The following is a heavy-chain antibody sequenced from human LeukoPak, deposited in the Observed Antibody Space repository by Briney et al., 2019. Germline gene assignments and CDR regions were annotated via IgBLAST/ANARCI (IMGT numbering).Heavy chain of an antibody. V-gene: IGHV3-74*01. CDR1: GFTFKLYW. CDR3: AKDLITMVRGRGDY. J-gene: IGHJ4*02. Sequence: GGSLRLSCAASGFTFKLYWMHWVRQVPGRGPVWVSRINHDGSDTIYADSVRGRFTISRDDAKNTLYLQMSSLRAEDTAVYYCAKDLITMVRGRGDYWGQGTLVTVSS. CDR2: INHDGSDT. D-gene: IGHD3-10*01.